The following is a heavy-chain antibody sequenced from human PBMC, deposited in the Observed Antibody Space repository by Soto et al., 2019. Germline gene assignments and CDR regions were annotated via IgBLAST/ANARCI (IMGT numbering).Heavy chain of an antibody. Sequence: EVQLVESGGGLVQPGGSLRLSCEASGFTFRNYAMHWVRQGTGKDLEWVSGISAAGDPDYADSVEGRFTISRENAQNSFFLQMNSLRVGDTAVYYCARTDRDFYGLDVWGQGTTVIVSS. CDR2: ISAAGDP. CDR1: GFTFRNYA. V-gene: IGHV3-13*05. CDR3: ARTDRDFYGLDV. J-gene: IGHJ6*02.